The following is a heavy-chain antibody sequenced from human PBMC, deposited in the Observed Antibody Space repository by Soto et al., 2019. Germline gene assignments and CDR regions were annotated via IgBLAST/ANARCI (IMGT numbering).Heavy chain of an antibody. Sequence: QVQLVQSGAEVKKPGASVKVSCKTSGYTFTSDGISWVRQAPGQGLEWMGWISAYNGDTNYAQMLQGRVTMTTDTSTRTAYMELRSLRFDDTALYYCARVGPRDGYNFVFYYGMDVWGQGTTVTVSS. D-gene: IGHD5-12*01. V-gene: IGHV1-18*04. CDR2: ISAYNGDT. CDR1: GYTFTSDG. CDR3: ARVGPRDGYNFVFYYGMDV. J-gene: IGHJ6*02.